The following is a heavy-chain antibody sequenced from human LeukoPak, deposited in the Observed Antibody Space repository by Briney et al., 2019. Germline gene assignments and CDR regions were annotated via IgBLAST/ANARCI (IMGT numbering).Heavy chain of an antibody. V-gene: IGHV1-69*01. CDR3: ARDSGWKDIVLMVYAGDAFDI. CDR2: IIPILGTA. J-gene: IGHJ3*02. CDR1: GGTFSSYA. Sequence: GSSVKVSCKASGGTFSSYAISWVRQAPGQGLEWMGGIIPILGTANYAQKFQGRVTITADESTSTAYMELSSLRSEDTAVYYCARDSGWKDIVLMVYAGDAFDIWGQGTMVTVSS. D-gene: IGHD2-8*01.